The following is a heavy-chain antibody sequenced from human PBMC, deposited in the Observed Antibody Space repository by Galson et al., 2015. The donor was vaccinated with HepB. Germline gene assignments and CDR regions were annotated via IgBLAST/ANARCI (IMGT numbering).Heavy chain of an antibody. D-gene: IGHD3-10*01. J-gene: IGHJ5*02. V-gene: IGHV3-30*18. CDR1: GFTFSSYG. CDR3: AKCGSVTMVRGENWFDP. CDR2: ISYDGSNK. Sequence: SLRLSCAASGFTFSSYGMHWVRQAPGKGLEWVAVISYDGSNKYYADSVKGRFTISRDNSKNTLYLQMNSLRAEDTAVYYCAKCGSVTMVRGENWFDPWGQGTLVTVSS.